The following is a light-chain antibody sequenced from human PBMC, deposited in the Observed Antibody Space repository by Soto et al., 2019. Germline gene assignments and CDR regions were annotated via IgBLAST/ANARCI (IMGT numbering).Light chain of an antibody. CDR3: QQYDKLPIT. CDR1: QDISNY. CDR2: DAS. Sequence: DIQMTQSPSSLSASVGDRVTITCQASQDISNYLNWYQQKPGKAPKLLIYDASNLETGVPSRFSESGSGTDFTFTISSLQPEDIATYYCQQYDKLPITFGPGTKVDIK. J-gene: IGKJ3*01. V-gene: IGKV1-33*01.